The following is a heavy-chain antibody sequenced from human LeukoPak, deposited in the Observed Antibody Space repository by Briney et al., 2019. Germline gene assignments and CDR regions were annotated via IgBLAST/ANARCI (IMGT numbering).Heavy chain of an antibody. CDR1: GYTFTSYG. V-gene: IGHV1-18*01. Sequence: ASVKVSCKASGYTFTSYGISWVRQAPGQGLEWMGWISAYNGNTNYAQKLQGRVTMTTDTSTSTAYMELSSLRSEDTAVYYCAIPVGEVCSSTSCYADDAFDIWGQGTMVTVSS. D-gene: IGHD2-2*01. CDR2: ISAYNGNT. J-gene: IGHJ3*02. CDR3: AIPVGEVCSSTSCYADDAFDI.